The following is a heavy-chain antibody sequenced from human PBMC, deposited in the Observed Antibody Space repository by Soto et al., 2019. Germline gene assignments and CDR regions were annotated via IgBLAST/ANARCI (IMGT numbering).Heavy chain of an antibody. CDR1: GGSLSGYS. Sequence: PSETLSLTCAVYGGSLSGYSWSWIRQAPGRGLEWVGEINSSGGTNYNPSLESRVTISQDMSKNQFSLKLNSVTAADTAVYFCASPHGYNLINWGQGTLVTVSS. J-gene: IGHJ4*02. CDR3: ASPHGYNLIN. CDR2: INSSGGT. D-gene: IGHD5-18*01. V-gene: IGHV4-34*01.